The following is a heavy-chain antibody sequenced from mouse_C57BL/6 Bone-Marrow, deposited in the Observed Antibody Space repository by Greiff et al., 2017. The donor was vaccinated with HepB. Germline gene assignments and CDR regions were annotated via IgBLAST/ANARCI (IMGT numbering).Heavy chain of an antibody. Sequence: EVKLVESGGGLVKPGGSLKLSCAASGFTFSDYGMHWVRQAPEKGLEWVAYISSGSSTIYYADTVKGRFTISRDNAKNTLFLQMTSLRSEDTAMYYCARENWDDWFVYWGQGTLVTVSA. V-gene: IGHV5-17*01. CDR2: ISSGSSTI. CDR1: GFTFSDYG. CDR3: ARENWDDWFVY. J-gene: IGHJ3*01. D-gene: IGHD4-1*01.